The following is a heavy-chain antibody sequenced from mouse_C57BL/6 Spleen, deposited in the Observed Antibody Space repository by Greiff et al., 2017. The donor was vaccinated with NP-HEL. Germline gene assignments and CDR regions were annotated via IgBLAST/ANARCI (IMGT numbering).Heavy chain of an antibody. CDR3: ANGNYYAMDY. J-gene: IGHJ4*01. CDR2: IDPSDSYT. CDR1: GYTFTSYW. Sequence: VQLQQPGAELVMPGASVKLSCKASGYTFTSYWMHWVKQRPGQGLEWIGEIDPSDSYTNYNQKFKGKSTLTVDKSSSTAYMQLSSLTSEDSAVYYCANGNYYAMDYWGQGTSVTVSS. V-gene: IGHV1-69*01. D-gene: IGHD2-1*01.